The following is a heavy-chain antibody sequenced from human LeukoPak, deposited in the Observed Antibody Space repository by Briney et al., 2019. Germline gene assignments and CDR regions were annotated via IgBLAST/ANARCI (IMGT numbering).Heavy chain of an antibody. CDR3: ARFKKTIFGVVIHFGY. Sequence: GGSLRLSCAASGFTFSSYSMNWVRQAPGKGLEWVSYISSSSSTIYYADSVKGRFTISRDNAKNSLYLQMNSLRAEDTAVYYCARFKKTIFGVVIHFGYWGQGTLVTVSS. J-gene: IGHJ4*02. CDR2: ISSSSSTI. CDR1: GFTFSSYS. V-gene: IGHV3-48*01. D-gene: IGHD3-3*01.